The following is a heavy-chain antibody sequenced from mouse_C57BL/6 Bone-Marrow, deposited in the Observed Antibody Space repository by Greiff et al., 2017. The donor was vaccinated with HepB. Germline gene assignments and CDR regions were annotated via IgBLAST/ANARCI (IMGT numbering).Heavy chain of an antibody. J-gene: IGHJ4*01. V-gene: IGHV1-63*01. CDR3: GTGAMDY. CDR2: IHPNSGST. Sequence: QVQLKQSGAELVRPGTSVKMSCKASGYTFTNYWIGWAKQRPGHGLEWIGMIHPNSGSTNYNEKFKSKATLTVDKSSSTAYMQLSSLTSEDSAVYYCGTGAMDYWGQGTSVTVSS. CDR1: GYTFTNYW.